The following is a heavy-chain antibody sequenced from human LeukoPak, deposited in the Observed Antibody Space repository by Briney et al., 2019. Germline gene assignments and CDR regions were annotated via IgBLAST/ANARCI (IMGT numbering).Heavy chain of an antibody. CDR1: GGSFSGYY. CDR3: ARVHTDRLPIYYYDSSGYRFDY. V-gene: IGHV4-34*01. CDR2: INHSGST. D-gene: IGHD3-22*01. Sequence: PSETLSLTCAVYGGSFSGYYWSWIRQPPGKGREWIAEINHSGSTNYNPSLKSRVTISVDTSKNQFSLKLSSVTAADTAVYYCARVHTDRLPIYYYDSSGYRFDYWGQGTLVTVSS. J-gene: IGHJ4*02.